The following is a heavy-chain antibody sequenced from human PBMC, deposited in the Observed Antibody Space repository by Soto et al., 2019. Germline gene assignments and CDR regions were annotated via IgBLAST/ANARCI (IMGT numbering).Heavy chain of an antibody. J-gene: IGHJ4*02. V-gene: IGHV4-30-4*01. Sequence: QVQLQESGPRLVRPSETLSLTCNVSGGPISGDYYWTWIRQPPGKVLEWIGYIFYSGSTYYNPSLKRRVTMSVDTSQNQFSLRLSSLTAANTAVHYCVSEGFGFESSGYPSRYFDYWGQGIVVTVSS. CDR1: GGPISGDYY. CDR3: VSEGFGFESSGYPSRYFDY. CDR2: IFYSGST. D-gene: IGHD6-19*01.